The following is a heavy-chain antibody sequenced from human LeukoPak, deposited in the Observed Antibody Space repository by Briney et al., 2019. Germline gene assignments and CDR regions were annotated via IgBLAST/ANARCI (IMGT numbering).Heavy chain of an antibody. CDR1: GFNFSDYY. D-gene: IGHD3-22*01. CDR2: FSSGDTNI. CDR3: AREIHSTGYYYAGGYMDV. Sequence: GGSLRLSCAASGFNFSDYYMSWVRQAPGRGLEWISFFSSGDTNIKYADSVKGRFTISRDNAKNSLYLQLNSLRAEDTAVYFCAREIHSTGYYYAGGYMDVWGEGTTVTVSS. J-gene: IGHJ6*03. V-gene: IGHV3-11*04.